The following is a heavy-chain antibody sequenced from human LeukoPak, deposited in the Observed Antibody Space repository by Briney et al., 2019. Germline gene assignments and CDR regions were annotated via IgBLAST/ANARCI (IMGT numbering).Heavy chain of an antibody. CDR3: AKGQAAAGHWGFDY. Sequence: GGSLRLSCAASGIIVSNNYMSWVRQAPGKGLEWVSVIYSGGSTYYADSVKGRFTISRDNSKNTLYLQMNSLRAEDTAVYYCAKGQAAAGHWGFDYWGQGTLVTVSS. V-gene: IGHV3-66*01. J-gene: IGHJ4*02. CDR2: IYSGGST. D-gene: IGHD6-13*01. CDR1: GIIVSNNY.